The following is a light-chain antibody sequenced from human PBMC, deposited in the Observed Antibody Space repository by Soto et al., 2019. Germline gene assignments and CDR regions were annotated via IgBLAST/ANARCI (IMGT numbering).Light chain of an antibody. CDR3: SSYTSTNSL. V-gene: IGLV2-14*03. CDR2: DVS. J-gene: IGLJ2*01. Sequence: QSVLTQPASVSGSPGESITISCTGTSSDVGAYNYVSWYQQHPGKAPKLMIYDVSNRPSGVSNRFSGSKSGNTASLTISGLQAEDEADYYCSSYTSTNSLFGGGTQLTVL. CDR1: SSDVGAYNY.